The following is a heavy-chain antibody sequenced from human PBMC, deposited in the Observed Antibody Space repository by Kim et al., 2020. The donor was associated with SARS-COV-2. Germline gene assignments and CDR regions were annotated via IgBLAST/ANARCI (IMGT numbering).Heavy chain of an antibody. J-gene: IGHJ6*02. D-gene: IGHD3-3*02. CDR2: INHSGST. CDR3: ARGRARSIYYYYYGMDV. CDR1: GGSFSGYY. Sequence: SETLSLTCAVYGGSFSGYYWSWIRQPPGKGLEWIGEINHSGSTNYNPSLKSRVTISVDTSKNQFSLKLSSVTAADTAVYYCARGRARSIYYYYYGMDVWGQGTTVTVSS. V-gene: IGHV4-34*01.